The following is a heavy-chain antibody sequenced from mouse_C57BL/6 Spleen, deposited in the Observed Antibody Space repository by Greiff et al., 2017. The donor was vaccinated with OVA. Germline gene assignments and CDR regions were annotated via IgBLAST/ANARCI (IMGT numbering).Heavy chain of an antibody. Sequence: QVQLQQPGAELVKPGASVTLSCKASGYTFTSYWMQWVKQRPGQGLEWIGEIDPSDSYTNYNPKLKGKATLTVDTSSSTAYMQLSSLTSEDSAVYYCARGGLGRYFDYWGQGTTLTVSS. CDR2: IDPSDSYT. D-gene: IGHD4-1*01. CDR1: GYTFTSYW. CDR3: ARGGLGRYFDY. J-gene: IGHJ2*01. V-gene: IGHV1-50*01.